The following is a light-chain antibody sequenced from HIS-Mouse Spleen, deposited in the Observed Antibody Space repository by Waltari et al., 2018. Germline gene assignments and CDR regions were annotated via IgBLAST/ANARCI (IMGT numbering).Light chain of an antibody. Sequence: QSALTQPASVSGSPGHSITIPCPGTSRDVGGSNYVSWYQPHPGKAPKLMIYDVSNRPSGVSNRFSGSKSGNTASLTISGLQAEDEADYYCSSYTSSSTRVFGGGTKLTVL. CDR2: DVS. CDR1: SRDVGGSNY. J-gene: IGLJ3*02. CDR3: SSYTSSSTRV. V-gene: IGLV2-14*03.